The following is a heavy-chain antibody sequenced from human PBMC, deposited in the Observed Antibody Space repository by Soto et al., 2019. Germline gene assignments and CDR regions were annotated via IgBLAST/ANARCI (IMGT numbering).Heavy chain of an antibody. D-gene: IGHD2-15*01. CDR2: ISAYNGNT. CDR1: GYTFTSYG. J-gene: IGHJ3*02. CDR3: ARVRIVYCSGGSCWGGDAFDI. Sequence: ASVKVSCKASGYTFTSYGISWVRQAPGQGLERMGWISAYNGNTNYAQKLQGRVTMTTDTSTSTAYMELRSLRSDGTAVYYCARVRIVYCSGGSCWGGDAFDIWGQGTMVTVSS. V-gene: IGHV1-18*01.